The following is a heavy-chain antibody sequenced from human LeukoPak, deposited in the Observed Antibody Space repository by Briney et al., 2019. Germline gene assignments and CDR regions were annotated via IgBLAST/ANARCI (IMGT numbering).Heavy chain of an antibody. Sequence: GSLRLSCAASVTFSNAWMNWVRQAPGKGLEWVGHFKIKADGGTTDYAAPVKDRFTISRDDSQNTLYLQMNSLKTEDTAVYYCARDTIAEAGTGFYYSMDVWGKGTTVTVSS. J-gene: IGHJ6*03. CDR3: ARDTIAEAGTGFYYSMDV. D-gene: IGHD6-13*01. CDR2: FKIKADGGTT. CDR1: VTFSNAW. V-gene: IGHV3-15*01.